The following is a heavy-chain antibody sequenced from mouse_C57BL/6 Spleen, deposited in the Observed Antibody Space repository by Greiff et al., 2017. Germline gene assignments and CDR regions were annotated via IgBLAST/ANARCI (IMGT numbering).Heavy chain of an antibody. CDR2: IDPENGDT. CDR3: TTGWDLDY. Sequence: EVQLQQSGAELVRPGASVKLSCTASGFNIKDDYMHWVKQRPEQGLEWIGWIDPENGDTEYASKFQGKATITADTSSNTAYLQLRSLTSEDTAVYYCTTGWDLDYWGQGTTLTVSS. CDR1: GFNIKDDY. V-gene: IGHV14-4*01. D-gene: IGHD4-1*01. J-gene: IGHJ2*01.